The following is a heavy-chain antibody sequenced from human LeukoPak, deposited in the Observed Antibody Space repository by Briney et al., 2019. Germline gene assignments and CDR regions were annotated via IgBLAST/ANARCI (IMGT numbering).Heavy chain of an antibody. CDR2: IDTSGTT. CDR1: GPSISTSS. V-gene: IGHV4-4*07. CDR3: ATGPTWLDP. Sequence: SETLSLTCTVSGPSISTSSWNWIRQPAGHGLEWIGRIDTSGTTNYIPSLRSRVTMSVDTSKNQFSLNLRSVTAADTAVYFRATGPTWLDPWGQGTLVTVSS. J-gene: IGHJ5*02.